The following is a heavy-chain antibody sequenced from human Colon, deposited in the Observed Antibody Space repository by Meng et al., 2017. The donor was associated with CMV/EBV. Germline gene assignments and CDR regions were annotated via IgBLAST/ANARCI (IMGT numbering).Heavy chain of an antibody. CDR2: IYNSVST. V-gene: IGHV4-61*01. J-gene: IGHJ4*02. Sequence: SETLSLTCTVSSDPVSGGSYYWTWIRQAPGKGLEWIGYIYNSVSTNYNPSLKSRVTISVDTSKNQFSLKLTSVTAADTAVYYCARDQPADYWGQGTLVTVSS. CDR3: ARDQPADY. CDR1: SDPVSGGSYY.